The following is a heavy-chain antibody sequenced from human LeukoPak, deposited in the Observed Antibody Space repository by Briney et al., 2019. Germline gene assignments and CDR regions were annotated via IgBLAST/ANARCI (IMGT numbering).Heavy chain of an antibody. CDR2: ISYDGSKK. CDR3: ARGVLYGDKFDY. J-gene: IGHJ4*02. Sequence: GRSLRLSCAASGFTFNNYAMHWVRQAPGKGLEWVALISYDGSKKYYADSVKGRVTISRDNSENKRNLQMNSLTAEDKALYYGARGVLYGDKFDYWGQGTLDTVSS. CDR1: GFTFNNYA. D-gene: IGHD4-17*01. V-gene: IGHV3-30*04.